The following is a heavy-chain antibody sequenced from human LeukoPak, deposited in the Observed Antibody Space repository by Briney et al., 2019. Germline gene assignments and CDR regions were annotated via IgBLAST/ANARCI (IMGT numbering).Heavy chain of an antibody. CDR2: ISSSSSYI. CDR1: GSTFSSYS. Sequence: PGGSLRLSCAASGSTFSSYSMNWVRQAPGKGLEWVSSISSSSSYIYYADSVKGRFTISRDNAKNSLYLQMNSLRAEDTAVYYCARDWEDIVVVPAAILDYWGQGTLVTVSS. D-gene: IGHD2-2*01. CDR3: ARDWEDIVVVPAAILDY. V-gene: IGHV3-21*01. J-gene: IGHJ4*02.